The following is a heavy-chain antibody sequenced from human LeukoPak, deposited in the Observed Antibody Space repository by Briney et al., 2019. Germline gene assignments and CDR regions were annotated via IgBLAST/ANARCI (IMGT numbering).Heavy chain of an antibody. CDR2: IYYSGST. CDR1: GGSIRSYY. V-gene: IGHV4-59*01. Sequence: SETLSLTCTVSGGSIRSYYWSWIRQPPGKGLEWIGYIYYSGSTNYNPSLKSRVTISVDTSKNQFSLKLSSVAAADTAVYYCARAPGPTYFDFDYWGQGTLVTVSS. J-gene: IGHJ4*02. CDR3: ARAPGPTYFDFDY. D-gene: IGHD3-10*01.